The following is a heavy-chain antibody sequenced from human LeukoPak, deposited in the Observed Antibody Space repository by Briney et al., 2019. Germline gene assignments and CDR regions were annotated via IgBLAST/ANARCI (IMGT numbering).Heavy chain of an antibody. CDR1: GFSVRTTY. CDR2: LYTGGGT. V-gene: IGHV3-53*01. Sequence: AGGSLRLSCTASGFSVRTTYMSWVRQAPGKGLEWVSVLYTGGGTDHADSVKGRFTISRDNSMNTLSLQMNSLRAEDTAIYYCTRSGYRHPYHFDSWGQGTLVTVSS. J-gene: IGHJ4*02. D-gene: IGHD3-22*01. CDR3: TRSGYRHPYHFDS.